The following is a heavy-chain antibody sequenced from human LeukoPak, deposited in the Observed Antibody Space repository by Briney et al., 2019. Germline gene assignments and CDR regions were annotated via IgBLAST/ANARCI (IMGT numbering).Heavy chain of an antibody. CDR3: VRVGDH. V-gene: IGHV3-30*11. J-gene: IGHJ4*02. CDR1: GFIFNKYI. Sequence: PGGSLRLSCTASGFIFNKYIMEWVRQAPGKGLEWVAVISPDGSQSHYADSVRGRFTMSRDNSKNTVSLQMNSLRPEDTAMYYCVRVGDHWGPGSLVTVSS. CDR2: ISPDGSQS.